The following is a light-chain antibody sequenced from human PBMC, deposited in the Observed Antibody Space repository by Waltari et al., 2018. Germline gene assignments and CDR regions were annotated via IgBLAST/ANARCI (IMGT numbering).Light chain of an antibody. CDR1: RGHSSNV. CDR3: QTGGHGTWV. V-gene: IGLV4-69*01. CDR2: VNSDGSH. Sequence: QLVLTQSPSASASLGASVKLTCTLSRGHSSNVSAWLQQRPEKGPRYLMKVNSDGSHSKGDEIPDRFSGSSSGAERYLTISNLQSEDEADYFCQTGGHGTWVFGGGTTLTVL. J-gene: IGLJ3*02.